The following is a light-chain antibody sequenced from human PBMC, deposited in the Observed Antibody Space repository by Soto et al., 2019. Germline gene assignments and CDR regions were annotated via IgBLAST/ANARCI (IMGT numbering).Light chain of an antibody. CDR2: HTS. CDR3: HQRQSWPRT. CDR1: QTVNSR. Sequence: EIVLTQSPATLSSFPGDRVTLSCRASQTVNSRLAWYQHKPGQAPRLLIYHTSNRATGIPARFSGSGSGTDFTLTISSLEPEDFAVYYCHQRQSWPRTFGQGTKVDIK. J-gene: IGKJ1*01. V-gene: IGKV3-11*01.